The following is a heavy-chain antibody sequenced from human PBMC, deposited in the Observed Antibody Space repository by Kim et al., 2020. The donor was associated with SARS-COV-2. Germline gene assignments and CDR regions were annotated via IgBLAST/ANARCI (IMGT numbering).Heavy chain of an antibody. Sequence: DSVKGRFTISRDNSKNTLYRQMNLLRAEDTAVYYCAKVVVAATPWSWFDPWGQGTLVTVSS. D-gene: IGHD2-15*01. V-gene: IGHV3-23*01. J-gene: IGHJ5*02. CDR3: AKVVVAATPWSWFDP.